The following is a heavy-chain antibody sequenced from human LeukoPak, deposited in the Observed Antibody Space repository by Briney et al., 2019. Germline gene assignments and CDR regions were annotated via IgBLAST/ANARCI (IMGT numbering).Heavy chain of an antibody. CDR1: GFTVSSNY. J-gene: IGHJ4*02. CDR3: ARDRVVRGVITPYYFDC. D-gene: IGHD3-10*01. V-gene: IGHV3-66*02. CDR2: IYSGGST. Sequence: GGSLRLSCAASGFTVSSNYMSWVRQAPGKGLEWVSVIYSGGSTYYADSVKGRFTISRDNSKNTLYLQMNSLRAEDTAVYYCARDRVVRGVITPYYFDCWGQGTLVTVSS.